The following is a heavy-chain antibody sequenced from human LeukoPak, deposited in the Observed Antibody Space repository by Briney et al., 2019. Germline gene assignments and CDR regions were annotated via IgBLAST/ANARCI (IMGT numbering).Heavy chain of an antibody. D-gene: IGHD3-9*01. V-gene: IGHV1-18*01. J-gene: IGHJ6*02. CDR3: ARVSETGYTPYYYGMDV. Sequence: GASVKVSCKASGYTFTSYGISWVRQAPGQGLEWMGWISAYNGNTNYAQKLQGRVTMTTDTSTSTAYMELRSLRSDDTAVYYCARVSETGYTPYYYGMDVWGQGTTVTVSS. CDR2: ISAYNGNT. CDR1: GYTFTSYG.